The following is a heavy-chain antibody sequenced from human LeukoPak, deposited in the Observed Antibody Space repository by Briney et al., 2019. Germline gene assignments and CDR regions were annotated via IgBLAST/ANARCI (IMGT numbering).Heavy chain of an antibody. CDR1: GFTFSNYA. V-gene: IGHV3-23*01. CDR2: ISGSGVST. Sequence: TGGSLRLSCAASGFTFSNYAMRWVRQAPGKGLEWVSAISGSGVSTYYADSVKGRFTISRDNSKNTLYLQMNSLRAEDTAVYYCAKVPAASYSYYMDVWGKGTTVTVSS. J-gene: IGHJ6*03. CDR3: AKVPAASYSYYMDV. D-gene: IGHD2-2*01.